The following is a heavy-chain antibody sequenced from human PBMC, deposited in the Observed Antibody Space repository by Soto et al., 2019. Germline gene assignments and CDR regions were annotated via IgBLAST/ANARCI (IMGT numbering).Heavy chain of an antibody. Sequence: ASVKVSCKASGYTFTSYGISWVRQAPGQRLEWMGWITAGNGNTKYSQKFQGRVTITRDTSASTAYMELSSLRSEDTAVYYCARGYYDTSGSLMYWGQGTLVTVSS. D-gene: IGHD3-22*01. CDR3: ARGYYDTSGSLMY. CDR2: ITAGNGNT. J-gene: IGHJ4*02. V-gene: IGHV1-3*01. CDR1: GYTFTSYG.